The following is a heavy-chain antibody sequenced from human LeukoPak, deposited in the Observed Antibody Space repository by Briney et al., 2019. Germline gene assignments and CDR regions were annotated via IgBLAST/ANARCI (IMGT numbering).Heavy chain of an antibody. D-gene: IGHD2-8*01. CDR3: ARGPPRMVYAKTKNWFDP. Sequence: SETLSLTCTVSGGSISSSSYYWGWIRQPPGKGLEWIGEINHSGSTNYNPSLKSRVTISVDTSKNQFSLKLSSVTAADTAVYYCARGPPRMVYAKTKNWFDPWGQGTLVTVSS. J-gene: IGHJ5*02. CDR1: GGSISSSSYY. V-gene: IGHV4-39*07. CDR2: INHSGST.